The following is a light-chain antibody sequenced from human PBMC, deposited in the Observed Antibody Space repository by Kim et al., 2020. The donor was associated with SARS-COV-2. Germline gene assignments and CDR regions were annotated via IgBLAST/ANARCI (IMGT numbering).Light chain of an antibody. V-gene: IGKV1-39*01. Sequence: DIQMTQSPSSLSASVGDRVTITCRASQSISSYLNWYQQKPGKAPKLLIYAASSLQSGVPSRFSGSGSGTDFTLTISSLQPEDFATYYYQQSYSTLALTFGGGTKVDIK. CDR2: AAS. J-gene: IGKJ4*01. CDR3: QQSYSTLALT. CDR1: QSISSY.